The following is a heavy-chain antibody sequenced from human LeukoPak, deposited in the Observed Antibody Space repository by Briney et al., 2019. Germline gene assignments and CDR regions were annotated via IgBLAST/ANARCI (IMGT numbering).Heavy chain of an antibody. Sequence: GGSLRLSCAASGFTFSSYEMNWVRQAPGKGLEWVSCISSRGSTKYYADSVKGRFTISRDNAKNSLYLQMNSLRAEDTAVYYCARDDVDTAMVSFDYWGLGTLVTVSS. J-gene: IGHJ4*02. D-gene: IGHD5-18*01. CDR3: ARDDVDTAMVSFDY. V-gene: IGHV3-48*03. CDR2: ISSRGSTK. CDR1: GFTFSSYE.